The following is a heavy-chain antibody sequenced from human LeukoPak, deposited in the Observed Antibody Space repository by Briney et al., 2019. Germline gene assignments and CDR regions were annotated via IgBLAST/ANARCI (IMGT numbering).Heavy chain of an antibody. CDR2: INSDGSST. J-gene: IGHJ4*02. D-gene: IGHD5-12*01. V-gene: IGHV3-74*01. CDR3: TRPLNTYDYPGGY. CDR1: GFTFSSYW. Sequence: GGSLRLPCAASGFTFSSYWMHWVRQAPGKGLVWVSRINSDGSSTSYADSVKGRFTISRDNAKNSLYLQMNSLKTEDTAVYFCTRPLNTYDYPGGYWGQGTLVTVSS.